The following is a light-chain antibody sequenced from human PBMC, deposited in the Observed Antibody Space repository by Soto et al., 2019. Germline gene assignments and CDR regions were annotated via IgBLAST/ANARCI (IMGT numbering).Light chain of an antibody. CDR1: QNIDIY. J-gene: IGKJ1*01. CDR2: AAS. Sequence: DIQMTQSPASLSASIGDTVTIACRASQNIDIYLNWYQHKPGTVPKLLIYAASGLQTGVPSRFSGSGSGTDFSLTISSLQPEDFATYYCQQSRTTPWTFGQGTQV. V-gene: IGKV1-39*01. CDR3: QQSRTTPWT.